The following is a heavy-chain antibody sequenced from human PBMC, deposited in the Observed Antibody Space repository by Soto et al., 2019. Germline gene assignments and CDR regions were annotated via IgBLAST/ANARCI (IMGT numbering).Heavy chain of an antibody. Sequence: VGSLRLSCAASGFTFSSYSMNWVRQAPGKGLEWVSSISSSSSYIYYADSVKGRFTISRDNAKNSLYLQMNSLRAEDTAVYYCARDVLAAAGTWPYYYYYGMDVWGQGTTVTVSS. CDR1: GFTFSSYS. V-gene: IGHV3-21*01. CDR3: ARDVLAAAGTWPYYYYYGMDV. D-gene: IGHD6-13*01. J-gene: IGHJ6*02. CDR2: ISSSSSYI.